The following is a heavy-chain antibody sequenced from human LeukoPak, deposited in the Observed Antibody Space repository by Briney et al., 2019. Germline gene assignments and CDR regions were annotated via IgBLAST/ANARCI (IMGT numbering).Heavy chain of an antibody. CDR2: IYYSGST. CDR3: ARVGDWNDLVY. J-gene: IGHJ4*02. D-gene: IGHD1-1*01. V-gene: IGHV4-59*01. Sequence: PSETLSLTCTVSGGSISSYYWSWIRQPPGKGLEWIGYIYYSGSTNYNPSLKSRVTISVDTSKNQFSLKLSSVTAADTAVYYCARVGDWNDLVYWGQGTLVTVSS. CDR1: GGSISSYY.